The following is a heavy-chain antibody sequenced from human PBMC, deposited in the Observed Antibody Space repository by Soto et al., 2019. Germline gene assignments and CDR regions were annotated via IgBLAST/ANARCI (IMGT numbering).Heavy chain of an antibody. J-gene: IGHJ6*02. Sequence: GASVKVSCKASGYTFTGYYMRWVRQAPGQGLEWMGWINPNSGGTNYAQKFQGRVTMTRDTSISTAYMELSRLRSDDTAVYYCARDGESETDGGYYYGMDVWGQGTTVTVSS. CDR2: INPNSGGT. CDR3: ARDGESETDGGYYYGMDV. V-gene: IGHV1-2*02. D-gene: IGHD3-10*01. CDR1: GYTFTGYY.